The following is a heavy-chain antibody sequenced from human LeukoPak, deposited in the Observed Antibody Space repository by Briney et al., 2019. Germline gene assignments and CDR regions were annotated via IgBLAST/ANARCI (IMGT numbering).Heavy chain of an antibody. CDR3: ARLLSTAWSPFNY. CDR1: GYNFTSYW. Sequence: GESLQISCQGSGYNFTSYWIGWVRPMPGKGLEWLGIIYPGDFDTRYSPSFQGQVTISADKSISTAYLQWTSLKASDTAMYYCARLLSTAWSPFNYWGQGTLVTVSS. D-gene: IGHD3-9*01. V-gene: IGHV5-51*01. J-gene: IGHJ4*02. CDR2: IYPGDFDT.